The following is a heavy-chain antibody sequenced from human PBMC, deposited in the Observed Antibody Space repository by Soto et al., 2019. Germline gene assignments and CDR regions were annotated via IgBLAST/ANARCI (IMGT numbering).Heavy chain of an antibody. Sequence: SVKVSCKASGGTFSSYAISWVRQAPGQGLEWMGGIIPIFGTANYAQKFQGRVTITADESTSTAYMELSSLRSEDTAVYYCARAYCTNGVCYIPRGYYYYGIDVWGQGTTVTVSS. CDR1: GGTFSSYA. CDR2: IIPIFGTA. D-gene: IGHD2-8*01. V-gene: IGHV1-69*13. J-gene: IGHJ6*02. CDR3: ARAYCTNGVCYIPRGYYYYGIDV.